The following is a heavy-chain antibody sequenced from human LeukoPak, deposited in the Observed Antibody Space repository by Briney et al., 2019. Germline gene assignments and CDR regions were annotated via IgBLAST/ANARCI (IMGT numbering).Heavy chain of an antibody. CDR1: GGSISSYY. J-gene: IGHJ4*02. V-gene: IGHV4-34*01. CDR3: ARGFVRGYFDY. D-gene: IGHD3-10*02. Sequence: NPSETLTLTCTVSGGSISSYYWSWIRQPPGKGLEWIGEINHSGSTNYNPSLKSRVTISVDTSKNQFSLKLSSVTAADTAVYYCARGFVRGYFDYWGQGTLVTVSS. CDR2: INHSGST.